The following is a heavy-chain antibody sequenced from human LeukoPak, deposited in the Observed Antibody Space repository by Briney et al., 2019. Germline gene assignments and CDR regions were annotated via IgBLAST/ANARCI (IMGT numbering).Heavy chain of an antibody. CDR2: ITDGGGDT. V-gene: IGHV3-23*01. CDR1: GFTFSNYA. CDR3: AREGLLWFGNGAFYYYGMDV. Sequence: GSLRLSCAASGFTFSNYAMTWVRQAPGKGLEWVSSITDGGGDTAYADSVKGRFTISRDNSKNTLYLQMNSLRAEDTAVYYCAREGLLWFGNGAFYYYGMDVWGQGSTVTVSS. D-gene: IGHD3-10*01. J-gene: IGHJ6*02.